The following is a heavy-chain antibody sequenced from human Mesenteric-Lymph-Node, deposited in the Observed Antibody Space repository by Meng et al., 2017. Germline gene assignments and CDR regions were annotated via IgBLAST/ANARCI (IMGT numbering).Heavy chain of an antibody. V-gene: IGHV3-33*01. CDR2: SWNDGSNK. J-gene: IGHJ4*02. Sequence: QVQLVESGGGVVQPGRSLRLSCAASGFTLSSNGMHWVRQAPGKGLEWVAVSWNDGSNKYYADSVKGRFTISRDNSKNTLYLQMNSLRAEDTAVYYCARDLRNFDYWGQGTLVTVSS. CDR3: ARDLRNFDY. CDR1: GFTLSSNG.